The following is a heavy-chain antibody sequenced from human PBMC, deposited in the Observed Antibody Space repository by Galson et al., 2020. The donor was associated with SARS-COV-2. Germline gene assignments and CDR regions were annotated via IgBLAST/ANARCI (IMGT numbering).Heavy chain of an antibody. J-gene: IGHJ5*02. V-gene: IGHV3-30*04. CDR3: ARETIAAAGNCWFDP. CDR1: GFTFSSYA. D-gene: IGHD6-13*01. CDR2: ISYDGSNK. Sequence: GESLKISCAASGFTFSSYAMHWVRQAPGKGLEWVAVISYDGSNKYYADSVKGRFTISRDNSKNTLYLQMNSLRAEDTAVYYCARETIAAAGNCWFDPWGQGTLVTVSS.